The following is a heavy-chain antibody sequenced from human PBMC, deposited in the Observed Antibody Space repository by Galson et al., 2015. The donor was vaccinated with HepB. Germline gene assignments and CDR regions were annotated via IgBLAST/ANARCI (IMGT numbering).Heavy chain of an antibody. Sequence: SLRLSCAASGFTVSSNYMSWVRQAPGKGLEWVSVIYSGGSTYYADSVKGRFTISRDNSKNTLYLQMNSLRAEDTAVYYCARCSSSWYPYYYGMDVWGQGTTVTVSS. V-gene: IGHV3-66*02. CDR2: IYSGGST. CDR1: GFTVSSNY. D-gene: IGHD6-13*01. J-gene: IGHJ6*02. CDR3: ARCSSSWYPYYYGMDV.